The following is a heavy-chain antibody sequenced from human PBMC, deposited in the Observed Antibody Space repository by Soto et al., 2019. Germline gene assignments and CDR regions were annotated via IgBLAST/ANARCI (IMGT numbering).Heavy chain of an antibody. CDR2: LYSGSRA. V-gene: IGHV3-66*01. Sequence: PGGSLRLSCAGSGFTVSRNYMSWVRQAPGKGLEWVSVLYSGSRAYYADSVKGRFTISRDNSKNTLYLQMNSLRADDTAVYYCVRESSYPSWGQGTQVTVSS. D-gene: IGHD3-16*02. CDR1: GFTVSRNY. CDR3: VRESSYPS. J-gene: IGHJ5*02.